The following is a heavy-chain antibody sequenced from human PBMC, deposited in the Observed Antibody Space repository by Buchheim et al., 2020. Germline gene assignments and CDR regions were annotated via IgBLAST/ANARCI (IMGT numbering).Heavy chain of an antibody. CDR1: GFTFRSYA. CDR3: ARDKGRYYFDY. V-gene: IGHV3-30*04. Sequence: QVQLVESGGGVVQPGRSLRLSCAVSGFTFRSYAMHWVRQAPCKGLEWVAVVSYDWSNTYHADSAKGRFTISSDNFQNTLYLKMNSLRGEDTAVYYCARDKGRYYFDYWGQGTL. D-gene: IGHD1-26*01. CDR2: VSYDWSNT. J-gene: IGHJ4*02.